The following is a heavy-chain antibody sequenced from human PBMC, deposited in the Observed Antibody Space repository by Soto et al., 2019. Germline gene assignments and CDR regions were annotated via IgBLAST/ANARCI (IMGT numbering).Heavy chain of an antibody. D-gene: IGHD6-13*01. CDR1: GLTISSASYY. CDR3: ARYRISGSWSKFDY. J-gene: IGHJ4*02. V-gene: IGHV4-31*11. CDR2: IYYNGST. Sequence: PSETLSLTCAVSGLTISSASYYWSWIRQHPGKGLEWVGNIYYNGSTYYSPSLKSRLTLWLDTSENQFSLRLTSVTAADTAVYYCARYRISGSWSKFDYWGQGTLVTVS.